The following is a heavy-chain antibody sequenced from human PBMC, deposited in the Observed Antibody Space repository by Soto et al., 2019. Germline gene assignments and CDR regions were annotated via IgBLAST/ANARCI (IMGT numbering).Heavy chain of an antibody. V-gene: IGHV1-3*01. D-gene: IGHD3-22*01. CDR1: GYSVPGCH. CDR3: ARDWTHYDSSGPGDY. Sequence: ASVGVSCNPSGYSVPGCHMHCVSRPPVQGLEWMGWINAGNGDTKYSQKFQGRVTITRDTSAITAYMELSSLRSEDTAVYYCARDWTHYDSSGPGDYWGQGTLVTVS. CDR2: INAGNGDT. J-gene: IGHJ4*02.